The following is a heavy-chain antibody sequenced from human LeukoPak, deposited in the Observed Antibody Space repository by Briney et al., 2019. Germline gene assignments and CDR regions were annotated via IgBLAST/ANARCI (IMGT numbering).Heavy chain of an antibody. CDR2: IIPIFGTA. V-gene: IGHV1-69*05. CDR1: GGTFSSYA. J-gene: IGHJ4*02. CDR3: AGYSSSWFITTSYYFDY. Sequence: ASVKVSCKASGGTFSSYAISWVRQAPGQGLEWMGGIIPIFGTANYAQKFQGRVTITTDESTSTACMELSSLRSEDTAVYYCAGYSSSWFITTSYYFDYWGQGTLVTVSS. D-gene: IGHD6-13*01.